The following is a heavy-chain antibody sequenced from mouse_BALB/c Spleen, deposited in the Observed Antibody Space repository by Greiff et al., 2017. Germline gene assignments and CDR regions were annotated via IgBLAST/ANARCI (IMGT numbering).Heavy chain of an antibody. CDR1: GFDFSRYW. CDR2: INPDSSTI. V-gene: IGHV4-1*02. J-gene: IGHJ2*01. CDR3: ARAGDYYGSSFDD. D-gene: IGHD1-1*01. Sequence: EVMLVESGGGLVQPGGSLKLSCAASGFDFSRYWMSWVRQAPGKGLEWIGEINPDSSTINYTPSLKDKFIISRDNAKNTLYLQMSKVRSEDTALYYCARAGDYYGSSFDDWGQGTTLTVSS.